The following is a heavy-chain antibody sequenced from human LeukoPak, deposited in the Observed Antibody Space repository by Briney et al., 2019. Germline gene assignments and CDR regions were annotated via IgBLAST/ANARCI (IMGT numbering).Heavy chain of an antibody. V-gene: IGHV3-9*01. Sequence: GGSLRLSCAASGFTFDDYAMHWVRQAPGKGLEWVSGISWNSGSIGYADSVKGRFTISRDNAKNSLYLQMSSLRAEDTAVYYCARGLSSISGPFDYWGQGTLVTVSS. J-gene: IGHJ4*02. CDR3: ARGLSSISGPFDY. D-gene: IGHD6-19*01. CDR2: ISWNSGSI. CDR1: GFTFDDYA.